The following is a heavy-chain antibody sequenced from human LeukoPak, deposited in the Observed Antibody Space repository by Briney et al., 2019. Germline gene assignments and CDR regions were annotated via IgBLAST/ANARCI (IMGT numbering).Heavy chain of an antibody. CDR2: ISGSGGST. Sequence: PAGGSLRLSCAASGFTFSSYAMSWVRQAPGKGLEWVSAISGSGGSTYYADSVKGRFTISRDNSKNTLYLQMNSLRAEDTAFYYCARETKDNGFDYWGQGTLVTVSS. D-gene: IGHD2-8*01. V-gene: IGHV3-23*01. CDR3: ARETKDNGFDY. J-gene: IGHJ4*02. CDR1: GFTFSSYA.